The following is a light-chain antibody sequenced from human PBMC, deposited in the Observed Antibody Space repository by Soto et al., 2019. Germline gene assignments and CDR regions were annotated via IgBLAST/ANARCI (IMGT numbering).Light chain of an antibody. CDR2: DVS. CDR3: SSYTTSSTVV. Sequence: QSALTQPASVSGSPGQSITISCTGTSRDVGGYNYVSWYQHHPYKAPKLMIYDVSKRPSGVSNRFSGSKSGNTASLTISGLQAEDEADYYCSSYTTSSTVVFGGGTQLTVL. CDR1: SRDVGGYNY. J-gene: IGLJ2*01. V-gene: IGLV2-14*03.